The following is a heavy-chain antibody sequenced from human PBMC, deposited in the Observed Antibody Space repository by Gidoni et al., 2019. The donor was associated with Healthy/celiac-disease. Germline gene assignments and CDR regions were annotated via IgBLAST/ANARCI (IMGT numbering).Heavy chain of an antibody. Sequence: QLQLQESGPGLVKPSETLSPTCTVSGGSISSSSYYWGWIRQPPGKGLEWIGSIYYSGSTYYNPSLKSRVTISVDTSKNQFSLKLSSVTAADTAVYYCARLRYSSSWYRVDLYYYYGMDVWGQGTTVTVSS. D-gene: IGHD6-13*01. CDR2: IYYSGST. CDR3: ARLRYSSSWYRVDLYYYYGMDV. J-gene: IGHJ6*02. V-gene: IGHV4-39*01. CDR1: GGSISSSSYY.